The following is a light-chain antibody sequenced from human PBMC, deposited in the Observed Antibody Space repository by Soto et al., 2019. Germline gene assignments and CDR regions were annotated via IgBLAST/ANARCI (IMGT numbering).Light chain of an antibody. Sequence: SYELTQPLSVSVGLGQTARITCEENNIESKNVNWYQQKPGQAPVVVMYRDRKRPSGVPERFSGSNSRNTATLTISEAQAGDEADYFCQVWDSNTVVFGGGTQLTVL. J-gene: IGLJ2*01. V-gene: IGLV3-9*01. CDR3: QVWDSNTVV. CDR2: RDR. CDR1: NIESKN.